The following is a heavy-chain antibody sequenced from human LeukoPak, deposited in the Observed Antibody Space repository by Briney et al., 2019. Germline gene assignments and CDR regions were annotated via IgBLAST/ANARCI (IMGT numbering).Heavy chain of an antibody. CDR3: ARRGGWLVLKTQSYYYYYGMDV. J-gene: IGHJ6*02. Sequence: SETLSLTCAVYGGSFSGYYWSWIRQPPGKGLEWIGEINYSGSTNYNPSLKSRVTISVDTSKNQFSLKLSSVTAADTAVYYCARRGGWLVLKTQSYYYYYGMDVWGQGTTVTVSS. CDR2: INYSGST. CDR1: GGSFSGYY. V-gene: IGHV4-34*01. D-gene: IGHD6-19*01.